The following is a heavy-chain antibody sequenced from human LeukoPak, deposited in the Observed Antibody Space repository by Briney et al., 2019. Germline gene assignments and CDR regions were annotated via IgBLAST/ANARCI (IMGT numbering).Heavy chain of an antibody. D-gene: IGHD6-19*01. J-gene: IGHJ3*02. Sequence: ASVKVSCKASGYTFTSYDINWVRQAAGQGLEWMGWMNPNSGNTGYAQKFQGRVTMTRKTSISTAYLELSSLRSEDTAVYYCARGNSGWYGNDAFDIWGQGTMVTVSS. V-gene: IGHV1-8*01. CDR2: MNPNSGNT. CDR1: GYTFTSYD. CDR3: ARGNSGWYGNDAFDI.